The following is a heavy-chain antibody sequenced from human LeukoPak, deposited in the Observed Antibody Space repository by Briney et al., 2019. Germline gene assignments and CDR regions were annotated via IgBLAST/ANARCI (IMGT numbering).Heavy chain of an antibody. D-gene: IGHD3-3*01. Sequence: GGSLRLSCAASGFTFSSYAMHWVRQAPGKGLEWVAVISYDGSNKYYADSVKGRFTISRDNSKNTLYLQMNSLRAEDTAVYYCARQMGDYDFWSGYYPPFDYWGQGTLVTVSS. J-gene: IGHJ4*02. CDR1: GFTFSSYA. CDR2: ISYDGSNK. CDR3: ARQMGDYDFWSGYYPPFDY. V-gene: IGHV3-30-3*01.